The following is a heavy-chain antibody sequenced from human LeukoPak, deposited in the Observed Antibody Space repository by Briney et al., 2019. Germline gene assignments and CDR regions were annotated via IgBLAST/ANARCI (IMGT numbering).Heavy chain of an antibody. V-gene: IGHV4-59*08. CDR2: IYYSGST. CDR3: ARTRRDGYNPVDY. CDR1: GGSISSYY. J-gene: IGHJ4*02. Sequence: TSETLSLTCTVSGGSISSYYWSWIRQPPGKGLEWIGYIYYSGSTNYNPSLKSRVTISVDTSKNQFSLKLSSVTAADTAVYYCARTRRDGYNPVDYWGQGTLVTVSS. D-gene: IGHD5-24*01.